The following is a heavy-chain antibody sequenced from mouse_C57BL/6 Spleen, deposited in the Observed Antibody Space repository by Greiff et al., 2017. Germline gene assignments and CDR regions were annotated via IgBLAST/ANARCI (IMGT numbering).Heavy chain of an antibody. CDR1: GYTFTSYW. J-gene: IGHJ3*01. D-gene: IGHD1-1*01. V-gene: IGHV1-53*01. CDR2: INPSNGGT. CDR3: ARGISYGSGTWFAY. Sequence: QVQLQQPGTELVKPGASVKLSCKASGYTFTSYWMHWVKQRPGQGLEWIGNINPSNGGTNYNEKFKSKATLTVDKSSSTAYMQLSSLTSEDSAVYYGARGISYGSGTWFAYWGQGTLVTVSA.